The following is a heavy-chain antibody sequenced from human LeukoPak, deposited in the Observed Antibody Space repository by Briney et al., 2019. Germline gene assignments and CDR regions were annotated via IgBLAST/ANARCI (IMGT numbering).Heavy chain of an antibody. V-gene: IGHV4-59*08. Sequence: SETLSLTCTVSGGSISSYYWSWIRQPPGKGLEWIGYIYYSGSTNYNPSLKSRVTISVDTSKNQFSLKLSSVTAADTDVYYCARSPPTYCSGGSCYYYGMDVWGQGTTVTVSS. CDR2: IYYSGST. CDR3: ARSPPTYCSGGSCYYYGMDV. J-gene: IGHJ6*02. D-gene: IGHD2-15*01. CDR1: GGSISSYY.